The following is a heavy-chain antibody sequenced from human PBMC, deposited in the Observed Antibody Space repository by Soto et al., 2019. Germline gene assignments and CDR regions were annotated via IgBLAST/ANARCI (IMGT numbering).Heavy chain of an antibody. D-gene: IGHD6-13*01. J-gene: IGHJ4*02. Sequence: ASVKVSCKASGYTFTSYGISWVRQAPGQGLEWMGWISAYNGNINYAQKLQGRVTMTTDTSTSTAYMELRSLRSDDTAVYYCARGGGSNWVTPLDPLDYWGQGTLVTVSS. V-gene: IGHV1-18*01. CDR2: ISAYNGNI. CDR1: GYTFTSYG. CDR3: ARGGGSNWVTPLDPLDY.